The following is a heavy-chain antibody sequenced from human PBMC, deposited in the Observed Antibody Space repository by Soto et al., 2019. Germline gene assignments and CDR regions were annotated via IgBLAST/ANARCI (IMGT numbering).Heavy chain of an antibody. D-gene: IGHD4-17*01. Sequence: GESLKISCKGSGYSFTSYWIGWVRQMPGKGLEWMGIIYPRDSDTRYSPSFQGQVTISADKSISTAYLQWSSLKASDTAMYYCARVVYGDLWLGWADVWGQGTTVTVSS. CDR3: ARVVYGDLWLGWADV. CDR1: GYSFTSYW. V-gene: IGHV5-51*01. J-gene: IGHJ6*02. CDR2: IYPRDSDT.